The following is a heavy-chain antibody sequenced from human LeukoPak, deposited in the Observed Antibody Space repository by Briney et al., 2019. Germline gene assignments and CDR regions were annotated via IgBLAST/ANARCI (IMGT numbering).Heavy chain of an antibody. CDR2: INSDGSDM. J-gene: IGHJ4*02. V-gene: IGHV3-74*01. Sequence: GGSLRVSCTRSRFTLSRYWMHWVRQAPAKGLAWVSRINSDGSDMSYADSVKGRITISRDNAKNTVYLQMNSLRVEDTAVYYCARDSRWYNGRYYDEGIDYWGQGTLVTVSS. D-gene: IGHD1-26*01. CDR1: RFTLSRYW. CDR3: ARDSRWYNGRYYDEGIDY.